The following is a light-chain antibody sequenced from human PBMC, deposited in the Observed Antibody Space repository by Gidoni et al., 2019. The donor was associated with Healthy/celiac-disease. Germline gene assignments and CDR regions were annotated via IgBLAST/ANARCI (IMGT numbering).Light chain of an antibody. V-gene: IGKV2-28*01. J-gene: IGKJ1*01. CDR1: QSLLHSNGYNY. CDR2: LGS. Sequence: DIVLTQSSLSLLATPGEPASISCRSSQSLLHSNGYNYLLWYLQKPGQSPQLLIYLGSNRASGVPDRLSGSGAGTDFTMKISRVEDEDVGVYYCMQDLQTPWTFGQGTKVEIK. CDR3: MQDLQTPWT.